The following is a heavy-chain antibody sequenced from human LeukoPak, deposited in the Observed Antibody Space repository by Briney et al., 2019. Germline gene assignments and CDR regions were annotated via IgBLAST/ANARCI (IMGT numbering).Heavy chain of an antibody. CDR1: GGTFSSYA. CDR3: ASPARYCSSTSCSKWESYYYYYGMDV. D-gene: IGHD2-2*01. V-gene: IGHV1-69*13. Sequence: SVKVSCKASGGTFSSYAISWARQAPGQGLEWMGGIIPIFGTANYAQKFQGRVTITADESTSTAYMELSSRRSEDTAVYYCASPARYCSSTSCSKWESYYYYYGMDVWGQGTTVTVSS. J-gene: IGHJ6*02. CDR2: IIPIFGTA.